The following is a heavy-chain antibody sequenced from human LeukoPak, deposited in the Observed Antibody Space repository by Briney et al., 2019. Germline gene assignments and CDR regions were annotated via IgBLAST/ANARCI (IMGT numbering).Heavy chain of an antibody. CDR1: GFTFSSYG. J-gene: IGHJ4*02. Sequence: GGSLRLSXAASGFTFSSYGMHWVRQAPGKGLEWVAVIWYDGSNKYYADSVKGRFTISRDNSKNTPYLQMNSLRAEDTAVYYCAKDMSAYYYDSSGSDYWGQGTLVTVSS. V-gene: IGHV3-33*06. D-gene: IGHD3-22*01. CDR2: IWYDGSNK. CDR3: AKDMSAYYYDSSGSDY.